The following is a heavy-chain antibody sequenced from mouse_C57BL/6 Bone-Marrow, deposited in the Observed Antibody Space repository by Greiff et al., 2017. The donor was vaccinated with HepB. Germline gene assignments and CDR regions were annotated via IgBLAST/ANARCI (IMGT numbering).Heavy chain of an antibody. CDR2: IYPSSGNT. CDR1: GYTFTSYG. CDR3: ERQLLWCGYAMDY. Sequence: QVQLQQSGAELARPGASVKLSCKASGYTFTSYGISWVKQRTGQGLEWIGEIYPSSGNTYYNEKFKGKATLTADKSSSTAYMQLRSLTSEDSAVYFCERQLLWCGYAMDYWGQGTSVTVSS. D-gene: IGHD2-13*01. J-gene: IGHJ4*01. V-gene: IGHV1-81*01.